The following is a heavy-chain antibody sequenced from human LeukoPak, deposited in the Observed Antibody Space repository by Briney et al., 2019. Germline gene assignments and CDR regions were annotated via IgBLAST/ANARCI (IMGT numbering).Heavy chain of an antibody. J-gene: IGHJ3*02. D-gene: IGHD1-26*01. V-gene: IGHV5-51*01. CDR3: ATSSGSYSYDAFDI. CDR1: GYTFSSYW. Sequence: GESLKISCKGSGYTFSSYWIGWMRQMPGIGLEWMGIIYPGDSDTRYSPSFQGQVTISVDKSISTAYLQWSSLKASDTAMYYCATSSGSYSYDAFDIWGQGTMVTVSS. CDR2: IYPGDSDT.